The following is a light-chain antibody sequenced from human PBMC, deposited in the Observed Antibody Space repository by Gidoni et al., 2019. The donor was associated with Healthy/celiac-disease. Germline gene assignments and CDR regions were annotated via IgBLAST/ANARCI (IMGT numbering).Light chain of an antibody. CDR1: QSGSSN. Sequence: EIVMTQSPATLSVSPGERATLSCRASQSGSSNLAWYQQKPGPAPRLHIYGASTRATGIPARFSGSGSGTEFPLTISSLQSADFAVYSCQQYNTWPRTFGQGTKVEIK. CDR2: GAS. J-gene: IGKJ1*01. CDR3: QQYNTWPRT. V-gene: IGKV3-15*01.